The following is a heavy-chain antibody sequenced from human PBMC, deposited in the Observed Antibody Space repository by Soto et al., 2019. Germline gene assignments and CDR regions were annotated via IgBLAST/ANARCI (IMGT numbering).Heavy chain of an antibody. CDR1: GLRFKNYP. V-gene: IGHV3-23*01. CDR2: IGAAGVTS. J-gene: IGHJ4*02. Sequence: PGGSLRLSCAVSGLRFKNYPMTGLRRAPGKGLEWVSAIGAAGVTSYYADSVKGRFIISRDNSGGTLYLQMNSLEASDTAFYFCARSPRSSTYFDYWGQGALVTVSS. D-gene: IGHD6-13*01. CDR3: ARSPRSSTYFDY.